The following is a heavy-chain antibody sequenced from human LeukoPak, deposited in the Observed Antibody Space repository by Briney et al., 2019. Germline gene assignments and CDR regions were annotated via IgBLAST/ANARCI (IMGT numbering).Heavy chain of an antibody. J-gene: IGHJ3*02. CDR1: GFSLSTSGVG. CDR3: AHLYYDFWSGYYTGAFDI. V-gene: IGHV2-5*02. Sequence: SGPTLVNPTQTLTLTCTFSGFSLSTSGVGVGWIRQPPGKALEWLALIYWDDDKRYSPSLKSRLTITKDTSKNQVVLTMTDMDPVDTATYYCAHLYYDFWSGYYTGAFDIWGQGTMVTVSS. D-gene: IGHD3-3*01. CDR2: IYWDDDK.